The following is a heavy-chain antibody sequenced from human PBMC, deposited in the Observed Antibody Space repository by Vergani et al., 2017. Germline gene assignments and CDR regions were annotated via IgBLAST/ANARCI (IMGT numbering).Heavy chain of an antibody. Sequence: QVQLVQSGAEVKKPGASVKVSCKASGYTFTSYGISWVRQAPGQGLEWMGWISAYNGNTNYAQKLQGRVTMTTDTSTSTAYMELRRLRSDDTAVYYCARSTGQFKDYYDSSGYSDYWGQGTLVTVSS. CDR3: ARSTGQFKDYYDSSGYSDY. CDR2: ISAYNGNT. V-gene: IGHV1-18*01. J-gene: IGHJ4*02. D-gene: IGHD3-22*01. CDR1: GYTFTSYG.